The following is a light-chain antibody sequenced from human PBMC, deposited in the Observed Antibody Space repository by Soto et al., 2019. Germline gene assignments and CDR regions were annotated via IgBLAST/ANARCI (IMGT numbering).Light chain of an antibody. CDR2: EGS. CDR3: CSYAGSRV. Sequence: QSALTQPASVSGSPGQSITISCTGTSSDVGSYNLVSWYQQHPGKAPKLMIYEGSKRPSGVSNRFSGSKSGNMASLTISGLQAEDEADYYCCSYAGSRVFGGGTTLTVL. CDR1: SSDVGSYNL. J-gene: IGLJ3*02. V-gene: IGLV2-23*01.